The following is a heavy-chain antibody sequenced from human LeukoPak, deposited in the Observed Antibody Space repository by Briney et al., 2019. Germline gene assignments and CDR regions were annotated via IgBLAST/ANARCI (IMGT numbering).Heavy chain of an antibody. CDR2: INPHSGGT. D-gene: IGHD2-2*01. CDR3: ARDVGGYCSSTNCYASHY. J-gene: IGHJ4*02. Sequence: ASVKVSCKASGGTFSSYAISWVRQAPGQGLEWMGWINPHSGGTNYAQKFQGGVTMTRDTSITTAYMELSSLRSDDTAVYYCARDVGGYCSSTNCYASHYWGQGTLVTVSS. V-gene: IGHV1-2*02. CDR1: GGTFSSYA.